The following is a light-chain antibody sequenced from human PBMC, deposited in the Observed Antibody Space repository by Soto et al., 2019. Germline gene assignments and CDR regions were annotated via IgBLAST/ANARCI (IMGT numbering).Light chain of an antibody. CDR3: GQFVSAPPRT. Sequence: EIVLTQSPGTLSLSPGERATLSCRAIQSVSNNYLAWYQQKPGQAPRLLIYGASTRATGIPARFSGSGPGTDFTLTISRLEPEDFAVYFCGQFVSAPPRTFGQGTKVDIK. V-gene: IGKV3-20*01. CDR1: QSVSNNY. CDR2: GAS. J-gene: IGKJ1*01.